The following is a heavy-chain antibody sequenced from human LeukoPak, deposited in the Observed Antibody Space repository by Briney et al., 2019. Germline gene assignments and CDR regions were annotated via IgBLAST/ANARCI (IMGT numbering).Heavy chain of an antibody. CDR3: ARGGHYYDSSGPDAFDI. J-gene: IGHJ3*02. CDR1: GFNFRSYW. CDR2: IKSDGTYI. Sequence: PGGSLRLSCAASGFNFRSYWMHWVRQAPGKGLVWVSRIKSDGTYIDYADSVKGRFTISRDNAKNTLDLQLNSLRAEDTAVYYCARGGHYYDSSGPDAFDIWGQGTMVTVSS. D-gene: IGHD3-22*01. V-gene: IGHV3-74*01.